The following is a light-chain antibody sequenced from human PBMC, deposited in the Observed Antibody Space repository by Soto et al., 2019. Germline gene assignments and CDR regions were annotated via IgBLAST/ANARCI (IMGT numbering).Light chain of an antibody. CDR3: CSYGGSSHVV. J-gene: IGLJ2*01. Sequence: QSALTQPASVSGSPGQSITISCTGTSSDVGSYNLVSWYQQYPGKAPKLMIYEGSKRPSGVSNRFSGSKSGNTASLTISGLQAEDEADYYCCSYGGSSHVVFGGGTKLTVL. CDR2: EGS. V-gene: IGLV2-23*01. CDR1: SSDVGSYNL.